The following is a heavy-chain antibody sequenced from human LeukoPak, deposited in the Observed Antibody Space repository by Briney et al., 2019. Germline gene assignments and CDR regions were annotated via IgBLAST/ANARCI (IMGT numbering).Heavy chain of an antibody. Sequence: PGGSLRLSCAASGFTFNTYAMSWVRQAPGKGLEWVSGISNSGGTTYYADSVKGRFTISRDNSKSTLCLQMNSLRAEDTAVYYCAKQLGYCSDGSCYFPYWGQGTLVTVSS. CDR2: ISNSGGTT. J-gene: IGHJ4*02. CDR3: AKQLGYCSDGSCYFPY. D-gene: IGHD2-15*01. CDR1: GFTFNTYA. V-gene: IGHV3-23*01.